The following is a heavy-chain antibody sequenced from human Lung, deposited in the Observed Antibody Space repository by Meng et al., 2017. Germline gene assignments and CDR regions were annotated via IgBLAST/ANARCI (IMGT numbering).Heavy chain of an antibody. V-gene: IGHV4-4*02. Sequence: QVEFKGAGQGLVKRSGTLSLTWAVCGGSISSRNWWSWVRQSPGKGLEGIGEIYHSGRTNYNPSLESRVTISLDKSQNHFSLKVKSVTAADTAVYYCVRGGQDQAYYDFWSGPFDPWGQGTLVTVSS. CDR3: VRGGQDQAYYDFWSGPFDP. CDR1: GGSISSRNW. J-gene: IGHJ5*02. D-gene: IGHD3-3*01. CDR2: IYHSGRT.